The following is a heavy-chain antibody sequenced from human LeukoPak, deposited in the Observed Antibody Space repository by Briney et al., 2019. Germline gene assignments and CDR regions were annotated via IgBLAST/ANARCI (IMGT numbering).Heavy chain of an antibody. CDR1: GYTFTSYD. V-gene: IGHV1-2*02. CDR2: INPNSGGT. CDR3: ARDNEAFDI. D-gene: IGHD1-1*01. J-gene: IGHJ3*02. Sequence: ASVKVSCKASGYTFTSYDINWVRQAPGQGLEWMGWINPNSGGTNYAQKFQGRVTMTRDTSISTAYMELSRLRSDDTAVYYCARDNEAFDIWGQGTMVTVSS.